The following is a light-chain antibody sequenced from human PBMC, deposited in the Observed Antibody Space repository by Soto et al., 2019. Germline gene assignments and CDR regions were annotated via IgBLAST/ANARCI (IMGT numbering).Light chain of an antibody. Sequence: QSVLTQPPSASGSPGQSVTISCTGTSNDVGGYNYVSWYQQYPGKAPKLIIYEVNKRPSGVPDRFSGSKSGNTASLTVSGLQGEDEVDYYCSSYAGNNCYLVFGGGTKVTVL. V-gene: IGLV2-8*01. CDR1: SNDVGGYNY. CDR3: SSYAGNNCYLV. J-gene: IGLJ2*01. CDR2: EVN.